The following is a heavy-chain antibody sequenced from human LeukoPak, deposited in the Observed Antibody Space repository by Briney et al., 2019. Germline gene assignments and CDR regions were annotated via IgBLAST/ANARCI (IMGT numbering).Heavy chain of an antibody. CDR1: RFAFHNYA. D-gene: IGHD4-23*01. CDR2: ISVDGGDI. CDR3: GKDPNGNFIGAFDF. V-gene: IGHV3-23*01. J-gene: IGHJ4*02. Sequence: GGSLRLSCAASRFAFHNYAMTWIRQAPERGLEWVSSISVDGGDIKYTDSAKGRFTISRDNSKGTLYLQMDSLRVEDTAVYYCGKDPNGNFIGAFDFWGQGTLVTVSS.